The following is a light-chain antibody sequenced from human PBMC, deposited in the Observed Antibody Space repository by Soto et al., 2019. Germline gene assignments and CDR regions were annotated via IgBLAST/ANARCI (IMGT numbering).Light chain of an antibody. Sequence: QSVLTQPPSVSGGPGQRVTISCTGSSSNIVAGYEVQWYQQLPGTAPKLLISNNNNRPSGVPDRFSGSKSDTSATLAITGIQAEDEADYYCKSFDRSLSGWVFGGGTKLTVL. CDR3: KSFDRSLSGWV. CDR1: SSNIVAGYE. V-gene: IGLV1-40*01. J-gene: IGLJ3*02. CDR2: NNN.